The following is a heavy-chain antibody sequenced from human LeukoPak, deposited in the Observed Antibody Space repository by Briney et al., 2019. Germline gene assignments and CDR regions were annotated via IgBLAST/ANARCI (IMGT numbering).Heavy chain of an antibody. V-gene: IGHV1-2*02. Sequence: ASVTVSCKASGYTFTCYHMHWVRQAPGQGLEWMGWMNPNSGGTKYAQKYEGRVTMTRDTSISTAYMELSRLRSDDTAVYYGARSGHYYGAGSYYKEFDYWGQGTLVSVSS. CDR1: GYTFTCYH. CDR2: MNPNSGGT. CDR3: ARSGHYYGAGSYYKEFDY. D-gene: IGHD3-10*01. J-gene: IGHJ4*02.